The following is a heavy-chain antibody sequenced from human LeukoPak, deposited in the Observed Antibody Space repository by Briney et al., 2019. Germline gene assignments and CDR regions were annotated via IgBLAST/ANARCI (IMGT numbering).Heavy chain of an antibody. V-gene: IGHV3-30*03. Sequence: GRSLRLSCAASGFTFSSYGMHWVRQAPGKGLEWVAVIPYDGSNKYYADSVKGRFTISRDNSKNTLYLQMNSLRAEDTAVYYCARQASPRNWFDPWGQGTLVTVSS. J-gene: IGHJ5*02. CDR3: ARQASPRNWFDP. CDR1: GFTFSSYG. CDR2: IPYDGSNK.